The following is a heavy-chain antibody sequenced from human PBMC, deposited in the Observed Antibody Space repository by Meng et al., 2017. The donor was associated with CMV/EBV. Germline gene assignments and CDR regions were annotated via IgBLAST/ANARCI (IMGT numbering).Heavy chain of an antibody. CDR3: AKDSGSRAAPGRLYFDY. J-gene: IGHJ4*02. Sequence: GGSLRLSCAASGFTFSSYAMHWVRQAPGKGLEWVAVISYDGSNKYYADSVKGRFTISRDNSKNTLYLQMNSLRAEDTAVYYCAKDSGSRAAPGRLYFDYWGQGTLVTVSS. CDR1: GFTFSSYA. CDR2: ISYDGSNK. V-gene: IGHV3-30-3*01. D-gene: IGHD2-15*01.